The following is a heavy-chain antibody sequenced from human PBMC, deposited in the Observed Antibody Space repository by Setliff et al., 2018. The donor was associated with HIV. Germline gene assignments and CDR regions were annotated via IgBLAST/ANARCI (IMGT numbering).Heavy chain of an antibody. D-gene: IGHD4-17*01. CDR3: ARDKEDDYGDYNWFDP. CDR1: GGSITGYY. CDR2: IYYSGNT. V-gene: IGHV4-59*12. J-gene: IGHJ5*02. Sequence: SETLSLTCTVSGGSITGYYWSWIRQPPGKGLEWIGWIYYSGNTRYNPSLTSRVTISVDTSKNHFSLKLTSVTAADTAMYYCARDKEDDYGDYNWFDPWGQGTLVTVSS.